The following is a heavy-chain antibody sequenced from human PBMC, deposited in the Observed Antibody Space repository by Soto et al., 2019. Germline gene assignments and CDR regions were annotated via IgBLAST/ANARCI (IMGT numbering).Heavy chain of an antibody. CDR1: GYSFTGHY. D-gene: IGHD3-3*01. Sequence: RASVKVSCKASGYSFTGHYLHWVRQAPGQGLEWMGWINPDSGGRRYAEKFHGRVTMARNTSINTAFMALSGLTPDDTAVYWCGISESYDFYFGSYWGPGTPVTV. V-gene: IGHV1-2*02. J-gene: IGHJ4*02. CDR3: GISESYDFYFGSY. CDR2: INPDSGGR.